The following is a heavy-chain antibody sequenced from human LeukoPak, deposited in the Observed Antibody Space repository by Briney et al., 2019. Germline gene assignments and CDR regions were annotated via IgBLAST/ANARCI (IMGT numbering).Heavy chain of an antibody. CDR2: ISNSGDKT. CDR1: GFTFSSYV. CDR3: AKEGYRYGHVRHFDY. D-gene: IGHD5-18*01. V-gene: IGHV3-23*01. J-gene: IGHJ4*02. Sequence: GGSLRLSCAASGFTFSSYVMSWVRQGPGKGLEWLSDISNSGDKTNYADSVKGRFTVSRDNSKNTLYLQLNSLRAGDTGVYYCAKEGYRYGHVRHFDYWGQGTLVTVSS.